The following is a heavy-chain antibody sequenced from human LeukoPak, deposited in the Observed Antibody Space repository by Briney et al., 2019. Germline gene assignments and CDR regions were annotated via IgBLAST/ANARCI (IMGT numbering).Heavy chain of an antibody. V-gene: IGHV3-30*02. CDR1: GFTFSSYG. J-gene: IGHJ3*02. D-gene: IGHD1-26*01. Sequence: PGGSLRLSCAASGFTFSSYGMHWVRQAPGKGLEWVAFIRYDGSNKYYADSVKGRFTISRDNSKNTLYLQMNSLRAEDTAGYYCAKDRGGSLGAFDIWGQGTMVTVSS. CDR3: AKDRGGSLGAFDI. CDR2: IRYDGSNK.